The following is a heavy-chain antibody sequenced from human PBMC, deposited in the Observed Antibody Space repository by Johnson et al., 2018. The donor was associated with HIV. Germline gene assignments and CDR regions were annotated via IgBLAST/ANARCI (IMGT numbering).Heavy chain of an antibody. CDR3: ARYLLYNWNSQDIFDI. CDR1: GFTFSFNG. V-gene: IGHV3-30*03. D-gene: IGHD1-7*01. J-gene: IGHJ3*02. CDR2: ISYDGSNK. Sequence: QVQLVESGGRVVQPGRSLRLSCAASGFTFSFNGMHWVRQPPGKGLEWVAVISYDGSNKYYVDSVKGRFTISRDNAKNSLYLQMNSLRAEDTAVYYCARYLLYNWNSQDIFDIWGQGTMVTVSS.